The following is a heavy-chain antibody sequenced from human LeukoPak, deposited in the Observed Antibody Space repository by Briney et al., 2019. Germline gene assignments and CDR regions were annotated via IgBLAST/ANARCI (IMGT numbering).Heavy chain of an antibody. CDR3: ARSRVAAAAINWFDP. D-gene: IGHD6-13*01. CDR2: IYYSGST. CDR1: GYSISSSNW. J-gene: IGHJ5*02. Sequence: SDTLSLTCAVSGYSISSSNWWGWIRQPPGKGLEWIGYIYYSGSTYYNPSLKSRVTISVDTSKNQFSLKLSSVTAADTAVYYCARSRVAAAAINWFDPWGQGTLVTVSS. V-gene: IGHV4-28*01.